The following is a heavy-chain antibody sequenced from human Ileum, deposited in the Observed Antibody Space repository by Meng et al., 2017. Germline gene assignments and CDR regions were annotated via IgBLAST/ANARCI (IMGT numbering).Heavy chain of an antibody. D-gene: IGHD1-1*01. Sequence: TAKVSCKVSGYTFTRFYMYWVRQAPGQGLEWMGIINPSSGDTTYAQKFEGRVTMTRDTSTSTFYMDLSSLTSEDTAVYYCARGLEEASTHDYWGQGTLVTVSS. CDR3: ARGLEEASTHDY. CDR1: GYTFTRFY. CDR2: INPSSGDT. J-gene: IGHJ4*02. V-gene: IGHV1-46*01.